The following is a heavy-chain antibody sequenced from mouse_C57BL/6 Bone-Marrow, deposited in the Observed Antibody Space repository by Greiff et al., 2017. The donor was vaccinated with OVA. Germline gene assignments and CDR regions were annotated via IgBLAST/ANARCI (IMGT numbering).Heavy chain of an antibody. CDR1: GFTFSDYG. D-gene: IGHD1-1*01. V-gene: IGHV5-17*01. CDR3: AKDYGSSGGAMDY. J-gene: IGHJ4*01. CDR2: ISSGSSTI. Sequence: DVKLVESGGGLVKPGGSLKLSCAASGFTFSDYGMHWVRQAPEKGLEWVAYISSGSSTIYYADTVKGRFTISRDNAKNTLFLQMTSLRSEDTAMYYCAKDYGSSGGAMDYWGQGTSVTVSS.